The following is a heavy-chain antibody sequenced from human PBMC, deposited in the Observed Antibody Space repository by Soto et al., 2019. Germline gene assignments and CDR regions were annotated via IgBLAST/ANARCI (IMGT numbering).Heavy chain of an antibody. CDR3: AKDRVNHNSVWDPFDI. D-gene: IGHD2-21*01. CDR2: IGGGNDDT. Sequence: TFSIYAMSWVRQAPGKGLEWVSGIGGGNDDTYYADSVKGRFTISRDNSKSTLSLQMNGLRAEDTAVYYCAKDRVNHNSVWDPFDIWGQGTMVTVSS. J-gene: IGHJ3*02. V-gene: IGHV3-23*01. CDR1: TFSIYA.